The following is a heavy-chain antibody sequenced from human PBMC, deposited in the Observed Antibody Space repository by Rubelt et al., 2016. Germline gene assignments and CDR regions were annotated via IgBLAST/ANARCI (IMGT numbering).Heavy chain of an antibody. V-gene: IGHV4-34*01. D-gene: IGHD4-17*01. CDR3: AGEDYGDFAWFDP. J-gene: IGHJ5*02. CDR2: INHSGST. CDR1: GGSFSGYY. Sequence: QVQLQQWGAGLLKPSETLSLTCAVYGGSFSGYYWSWIRQPPGKGLEWIGEINHSGSTNYNPSLKSRVTISVDTSANQFSRKLGSVSAADTAVYYCAGEDYGDFAWFDPWGQGSLVSVTS.